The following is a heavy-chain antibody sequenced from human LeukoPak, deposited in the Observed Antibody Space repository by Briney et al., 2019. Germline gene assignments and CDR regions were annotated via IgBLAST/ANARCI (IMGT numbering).Heavy chain of an antibody. J-gene: IGHJ4*02. Sequence: ASVKVSCKASGYTFTSYDIHWVRQATGQGLEWMGWMDPNSDNTVSAQKFQGRVTTTRNTSITTAYMELRSLRSEDTAVYYCMSTSNWGSVIFDYWGQGTLVTVSS. CDR1: GYTFTSYD. V-gene: IGHV1-8*01. D-gene: IGHD7-27*01. CDR3: MSTSNWGSVIFDY. CDR2: MDPNSDNT.